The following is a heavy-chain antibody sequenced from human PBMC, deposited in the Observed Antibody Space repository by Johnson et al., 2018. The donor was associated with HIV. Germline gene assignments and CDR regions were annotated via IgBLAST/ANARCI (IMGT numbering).Heavy chain of an antibody. Sequence: VQLVESGGGVVRPGGSLRLSCAASGFSFDDYGMSWVRQPPGKGLEWVSLISWDGGSTYYADSVKGRFTISRDNSKNTLYLQMNSLRAEDTAVYYCAKGIAAAGTGAFDIWGQGTMVTVSS. V-gene: IGHV3-20*04. CDR1: GFSFDDYG. CDR3: AKGIAAAGTGAFDI. J-gene: IGHJ3*02. CDR2: ISWDGGST. D-gene: IGHD6-13*01.